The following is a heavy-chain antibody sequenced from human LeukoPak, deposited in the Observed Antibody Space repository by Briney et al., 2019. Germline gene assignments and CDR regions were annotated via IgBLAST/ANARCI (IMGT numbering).Heavy chain of an antibody. J-gene: IGHJ3*02. CDR2: IYDSGST. Sequence: PSETLSLTCTVSGGSIRSSYYYWGWIRQPPGKGLEWIGSIYDSGSTYYNPSLKSRVTISVNRSKNQFSLKLSSVTAADTAVYYCARALMRSAFDIWGQGTMVTVSS. CDR1: GGSIRSSYYY. D-gene: IGHD3-16*01. V-gene: IGHV4-39*07. CDR3: ARALMRSAFDI.